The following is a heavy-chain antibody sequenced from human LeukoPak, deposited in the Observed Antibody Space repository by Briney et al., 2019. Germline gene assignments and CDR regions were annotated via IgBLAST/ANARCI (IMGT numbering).Heavy chain of an antibody. V-gene: IGHV3-74*01. J-gene: IGHJ4*02. Sequence: GGSLTLSCAASGFTFSSYWMHWVRQAPGKGLMWVSRINSDGSGTNYADSVKGRFTISRANAKTTVYLQMNSLRAEDTAVYYCARAGRGLRYFDWLTHDYWGQGTRVTVSS. CDR3: ARAGRGLRYFDWLTHDY. CDR1: GFTFSSYW. D-gene: IGHD3-9*01. CDR2: INSDGSGT.